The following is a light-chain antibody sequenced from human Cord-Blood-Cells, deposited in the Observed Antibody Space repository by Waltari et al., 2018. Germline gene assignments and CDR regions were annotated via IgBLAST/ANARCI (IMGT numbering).Light chain of an antibody. CDR3: SSYAGSNNFV. CDR2: NVS. V-gene: IGLV2-8*01. J-gene: IGLJ1*01. Sequence: QPALTQPPSASGSPGQPVTIPCTGTSSDVGGYNYASWYQQHPGKAPKPMIYNVSKRPSGLPDLFSGSKSGNTASLTVSALQAEDEADYYCSSYAGSNNFVFGTGTKVTVL. CDR1: SSDVGGYNY.